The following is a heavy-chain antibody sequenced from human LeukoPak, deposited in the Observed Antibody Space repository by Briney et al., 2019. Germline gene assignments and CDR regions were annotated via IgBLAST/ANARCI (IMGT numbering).Heavy chain of an antibody. CDR1: GFTFSSYG. V-gene: IGHV3-30*02. CDR2: IRYDGSNK. CDR3: VMVRGVKDAFDI. Sequence: GGSLRLSCAASGFTFSSYGMHWVRQAPGKGLEWVAFIRYDGSNKYYADSVKGRFTISRDNSKNTLYLQMNSLRAEDTAVYYCVMVRGVKDAFDIWGQGTMVTVSS. D-gene: IGHD3-10*01. J-gene: IGHJ3*02.